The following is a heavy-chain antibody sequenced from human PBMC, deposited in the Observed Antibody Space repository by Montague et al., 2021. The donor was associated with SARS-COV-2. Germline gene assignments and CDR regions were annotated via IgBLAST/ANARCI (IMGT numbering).Heavy chain of an antibody. CDR3: ARRGYTGSDYFDY. D-gene: IGHD5-12*01. CDR2: VYHSGYT. J-gene: IGHJ4*02. Sequence: SETLSLTCSVSGFSISSGFYWAWIRQSPGKGPEWIGTVYHSGYTQYNPSLKCRVNVSIDTSKNQFSLTVTSVTAADTAVYFCARRGYTGSDYFDYWGQGTLVTVSS. CDR1: GFSISSGFY. V-gene: IGHV4-38-2*01.